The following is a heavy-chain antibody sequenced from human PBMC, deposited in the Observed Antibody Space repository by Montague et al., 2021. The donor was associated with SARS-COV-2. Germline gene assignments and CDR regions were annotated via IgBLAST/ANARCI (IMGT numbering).Heavy chain of an antibody. Sequence: SETLSLTCAVSGGSFSDYHWTWSLRSPAERLLWIGQINHGGSTKYNPSLKSRVTISIDTSKKQFSLKSPSVTAADTAVYYCASGAPGYWGQGTLVTVSS. D-gene: IGHD1-1*01. CDR3: ASGAPGY. V-gene: IGHV4-34*01. CDR1: GGSFSDYH. J-gene: IGHJ4*02. CDR2: INHGGST.